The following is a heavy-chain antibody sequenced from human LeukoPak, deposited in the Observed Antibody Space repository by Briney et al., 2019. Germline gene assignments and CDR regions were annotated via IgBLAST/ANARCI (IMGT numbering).Heavy chain of an antibody. V-gene: IGHV5-51*01. Sequence: GESLRISCKASGYSFTSYWIAWVRQMPGKGLEYMGFIYPGGSDTRYSPSFQGQVTISADKSISTAYLQWSSLKASDTAMYYCARRRLYGDYLFDIWGQGTMVTVSS. CDR1: GYSFTSYW. J-gene: IGHJ3*02. CDR2: IYPGGSDT. CDR3: ARRRLYGDYLFDI. D-gene: IGHD4-17*01.